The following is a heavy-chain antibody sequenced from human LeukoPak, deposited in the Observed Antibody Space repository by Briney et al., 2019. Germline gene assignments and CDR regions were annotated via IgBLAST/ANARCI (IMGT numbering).Heavy chain of an antibody. CDR2: ISSWGST. CDR1: GFPVCSNY. J-gene: IGHJ4*02. D-gene: IGHD2-8*01. Sequence: PGGSLRHSCAAPGFPVCSNYMRWVRQAPGKGLEWVSLISSWGSTYCADSVEGRFTISRDNSRNTLYLQMNSLRAEDTAVYYCARDLLRGPNGGYWGQGTLVTVSS. V-gene: IGHV3-53*01. CDR3: ARDLLRGPNGGY.